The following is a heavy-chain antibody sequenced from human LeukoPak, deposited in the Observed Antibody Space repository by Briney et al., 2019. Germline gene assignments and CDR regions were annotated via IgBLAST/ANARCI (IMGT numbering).Heavy chain of an antibody. CDR1: GYTFTSYG. D-gene: IGHD6-13*01. Sequence: ASVKVSCKACGYTFTSYGISWVRQGPGQGLEWMGWISAYNGKTNYAQKLQGRVTMTTDTSTSTAYMELRSLRSDDTAVYYCESSGGEQQLVRGGYYYYGMDVWGQGTTVTVSS. V-gene: IGHV1-18*01. J-gene: IGHJ6*02. CDR3: ESSGGEQQLVRGGYYYYGMDV. CDR2: ISAYNGKT.